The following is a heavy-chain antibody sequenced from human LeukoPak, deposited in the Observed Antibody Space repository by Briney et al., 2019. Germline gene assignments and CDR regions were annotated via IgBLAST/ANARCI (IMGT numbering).Heavy chain of an antibody. D-gene: IGHD5-24*01. V-gene: IGHV1-69*13. CDR2: IIPIFGTA. CDR3: ARDPSRDGYNYGDY. CDR1: GGTFSSYA. Sequence: SVKVSCRASGGTFSSYAISWVRQAPGQGLEWMGGIIPIFGTANYAQKFQGRVTITADESTSTAYMELSSLRSEDTAVYYCARDPSRDGYNYGDYWGQGTLVTVSS. J-gene: IGHJ4*02.